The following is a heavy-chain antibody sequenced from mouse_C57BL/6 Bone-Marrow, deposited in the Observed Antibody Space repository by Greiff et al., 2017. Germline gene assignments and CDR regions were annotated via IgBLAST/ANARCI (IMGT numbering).Heavy chain of an antibody. CDR3: TTWLYLY. CDR2: IDPENGDT. CDR1: GFNIKDDY. D-gene: IGHD2-3*01. J-gene: IGHJ2*01. Sequence: EVQLQQSGAELVRPGASVKLSCTASGFNIKDDYMHWVKQRPEQGLEWIGWIDPENGDTEYASKFQGKATITADTSSNTAYLQLSSLTSEDTAVYYCTTWLYLYWGQGATLTVSS. V-gene: IGHV14-4*01.